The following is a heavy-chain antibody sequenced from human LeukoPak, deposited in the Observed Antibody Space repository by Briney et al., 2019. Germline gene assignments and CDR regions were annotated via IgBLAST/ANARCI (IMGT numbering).Heavy chain of an antibody. CDR3: ARDRFYVPDY. J-gene: IGHJ4*02. CDR2: INSDGSST. CDR1: GFTFSTYS. V-gene: IGHV3-74*01. Sequence: GGSLRLSCAASGFTFSTYSMHWVRQAPRKGLVWVSLINSDGSSTTYADSVKGRFTISRDNARNTLYLQVNSLRAEDTAVYFCARDRFYVPDYWGQGTLVTVSS. D-gene: IGHD2/OR15-2a*01.